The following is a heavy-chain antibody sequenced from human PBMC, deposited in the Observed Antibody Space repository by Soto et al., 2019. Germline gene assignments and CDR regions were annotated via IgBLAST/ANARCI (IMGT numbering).Heavy chain of an antibody. J-gene: IGHJ3*02. CDR3: ADYGDPNDAFDI. V-gene: IGHV1-69*02. Sequence: ASVKVSCKASGGTFSSYTISWVRQAPGQGLEWMGRIIPILGIANYAQKFQGRVTITADKSTSTAYMELSSLRSEDTAVYYCADYGDPNDAFDIWGQGTMVTVSS. D-gene: IGHD4-17*01. CDR1: GGTFSSYT. CDR2: IIPILGIA.